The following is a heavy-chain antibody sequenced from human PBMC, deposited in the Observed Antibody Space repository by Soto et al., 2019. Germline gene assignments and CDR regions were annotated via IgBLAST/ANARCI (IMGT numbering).Heavy chain of an antibody. D-gene: IGHD3-10*01. CDR1: GFTFSSYD. Sequence: GWSLRLSCAASGFTFSSYDMSWVRQAPGKGLEWVSGISDSGRGTYYADSVKGRCTISRDNSKTTLYLQVNILRAEDTAIYYFAKLMVRGVSYFDHWGQGS. J-gene: IGHJ4*02. V-gene: IGHV3-23*01. CDR2: ISDSGRGT. CDR3: AKLMVRGVSYFDH.